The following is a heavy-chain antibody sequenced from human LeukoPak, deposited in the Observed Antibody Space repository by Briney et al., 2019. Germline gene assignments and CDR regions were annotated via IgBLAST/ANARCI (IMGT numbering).Heavy chain of an antibody. CDR1: GFTFSTHW. CDR2: IKQDGSDK. Sequence: GGSLRLSCESSGFTFSTHWMSWVRQAPGKGLKWVANIKQDGSDKYYVDSVKGRFTVSRDNAKKSVYLQLNGLRAEDTAVYYCAREANMGGYFDLWGRGTLVTVSS. V-gene: IGHV3-7*01. CDR3: AREANMGGYFDL. J-gene: IGHJ2*01. D-gene: IGHD2/OR15-2a*01.